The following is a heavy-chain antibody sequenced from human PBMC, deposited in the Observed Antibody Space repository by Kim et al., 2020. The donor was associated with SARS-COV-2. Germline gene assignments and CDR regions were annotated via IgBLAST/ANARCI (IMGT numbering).Heavy chain of an antibody. D-gene: IGHD3-10*01. CDR3: AKDLRITMVRGVFDY. CDR1: GFTFSSYA. Sequence: GGSLRLSCAASGFTFSSYAMSWVRHAPGKGLEWVSAISGSGGSTYSADSVKGRFTISRDNSKNSLYLQMNSLRAEDTAVFYCAKDLRITMVRGVFDYWGQGTLVTVSS. J-gene: IGHJ4*02. V-gene: IGHV3-23*01. CDR2: ISGSGGST.